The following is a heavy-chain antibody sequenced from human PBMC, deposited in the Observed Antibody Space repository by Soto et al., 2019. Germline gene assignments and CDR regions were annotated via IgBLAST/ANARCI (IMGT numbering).Heavy chain of an antibody. V-gene: IGHV1-46*01. J-gene: IGHJ6*02. CDR2: FNPTGDTA. Sequence: AASVKVSCKVSGYTFTSYYIHWVRQAPGQGLEWMGIFNPTGDTASYAQKLQGRVTMTRDTSTGTAYMELGSLRSEDTAVYYCARGGRIVDTGIGYYYYHAMDVWGQGTTVTVSS. CDR3: ARGGRIVDTGIGYYYYHAMDV. CDR1: GYTFTSYY. D-gene: IGHD5-18*01.